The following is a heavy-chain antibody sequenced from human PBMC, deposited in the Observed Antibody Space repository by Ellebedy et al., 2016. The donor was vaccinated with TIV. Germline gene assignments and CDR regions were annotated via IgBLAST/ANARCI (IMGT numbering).Heavy chain of an antibody. CDR3: ARDAGPTYAWLLSKYFDY. J-gene: IGHJ4*02. CDR1: GFTFTDYY. CDR2: INPNSGGT. Sequence: ASVKVSXXTSGFTFTDYYFHWVRQAPGQGLEWMGWINPNSGGTNFAQNFQGRVSMTRDTSISTVSMELSRLRSDDTAVYYCARDAGPTYAWLLSKYFDYWGQGTLVTVSS. V-gene: IGHV1-2*02. D-gene: IGHD5-12*01.